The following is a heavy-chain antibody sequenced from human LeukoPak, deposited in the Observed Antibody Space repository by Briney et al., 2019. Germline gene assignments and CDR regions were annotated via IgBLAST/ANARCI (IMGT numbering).Heavy chain of an antibody. J-gene: IGHJ4*02. Sequence: ASVKVSCKASGYTFTSYGISWVRQAPGQGLEWMGWISAYNGNTNYAQKLQGRVTMTRDTSTSAVYMELSSLTSEDTAMHYCARTYSSSWSYCDSWGQGTLVTVSS. D-gene: IGHD6-13*01. CDR3: ARTYSSSWSYCDS. CDR2: ISAYNGNT. V-gene: IGHV1-18*01. CDR1: GYTFTSYG.